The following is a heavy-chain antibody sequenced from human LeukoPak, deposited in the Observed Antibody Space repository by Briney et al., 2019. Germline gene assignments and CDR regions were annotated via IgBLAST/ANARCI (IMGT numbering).Heavy chain of an antibody. Sequence: PWGSLRLSCAASGFTFVRNWMSWVRQAPGKGLEWVALLPPDGSYQYYADSLKGRFTISRDNFKNALYLQMNSLRLEDTAVYYCARGLHDRSWYGAHWGQGTLLSVSS. J-gene: IGHJ4*02. CDR3: ARGLHDRSWYGAH. CDR1: GFTFVRNW. D-gene: IGHD6-13*01. V-gene: IGHV3-30*03. CDR2: LPPDGSYQ.